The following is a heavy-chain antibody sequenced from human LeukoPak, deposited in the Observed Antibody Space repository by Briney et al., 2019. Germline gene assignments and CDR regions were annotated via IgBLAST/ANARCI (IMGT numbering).Heavy chain of an antibody. CDR1: GYTLTELS. Sequence: GASVKVSCKVSGYTLTELSMHWVRQAPGKGLEWMGGFDPEDGETIYAQKFQGRVTMTEDTSTDTVYMELSSLRSEDTAVYYCATGSIAAAGTAYWGQGTLVTVSS. CDR3: ATGSIAAAGTAY. V-gene: IGHV1-24*01. D-gene: IGHD6-13*01. J-gene: IGHJ4*02. CDR2: FDPEDGET.